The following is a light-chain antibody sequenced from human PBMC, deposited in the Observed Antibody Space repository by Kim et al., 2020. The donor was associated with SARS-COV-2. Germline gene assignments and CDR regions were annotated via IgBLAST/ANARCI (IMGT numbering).Light chain of an antibody. CDR1: KSVTNNY. CDR3: QQYGSGRT. V-gene: IGKV3-20*01. J-gene: IGKJ1*01. CDR2: GAS. Sequence: PGERATVSCRASKSVTNNYLAWYQQKPGQAPRLLIYGASSRFTGIPDRFSGSGSGTDFTLIISRLEPEDFAVYYCQQYGSGRTFGQGTKVDIK.